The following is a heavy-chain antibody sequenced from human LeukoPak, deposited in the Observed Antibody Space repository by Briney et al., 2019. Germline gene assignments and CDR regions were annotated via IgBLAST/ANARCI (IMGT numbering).Heavy chain of an antibody. J-gene: IGHJ4*02. V-gene: IGHV3-66*01. CDR3: ARYSGTFSNSYFDC. CDR1: GFTVSSND. CDR2: IYSGRST. Sequence: GGSLRLSCAASGFTVSSNDMSWVRQAPGKGLEWVSLIYSGRSTYYADSVKGRFIISRDNSKDTLYLQMNSLRAEDTAVYYCARYSGTFSNSYFDCWGQGTLVTVSS. D-gene: IGHD1-26*01.